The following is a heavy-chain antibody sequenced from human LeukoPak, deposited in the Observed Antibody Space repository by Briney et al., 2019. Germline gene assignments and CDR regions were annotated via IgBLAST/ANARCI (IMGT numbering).Heavy chain of an antibody. CDR1: EFTFRNYW. V-gene: IGHV3-74*01. CDR3: VRRVNSGTYYYFDY. J-gene: IGHJ4*02. CDR2: INGYGSYT. D-gene: IGHD1-26*01. Sequence: GGSLRLSCAASEFTFRNYWMNWVRQAPGKGLVWVSLINGYGSYTNYADSVKGRFTISRDDAKNTLYLQMNSLRAEDTAVYYCVRRVNSGTYYYFDYWGQGTLVTVSS.